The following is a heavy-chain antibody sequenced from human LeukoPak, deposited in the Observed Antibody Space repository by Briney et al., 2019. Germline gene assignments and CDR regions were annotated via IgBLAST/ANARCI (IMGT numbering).Heavy chain of an antibody. Sequence: GESLRLSCVASGFTFSSYGMHWVRQAPGKGLEWVAVISSDGSSKYYTDSVKGRVTIARDNSKNTLYLQMNSLRAEDTAVYYCARGENSKTYPFSGYWGQGTLGTVSA. CDR1: GFTFSSYG. V-gene: IGHV3-30*03. J-gene: IGHJ4*02. CDR2: ISSDGSSK. CDR3: ARGENSKTYPFSGY. D-gene: IGHD2/OR15-2a*01.